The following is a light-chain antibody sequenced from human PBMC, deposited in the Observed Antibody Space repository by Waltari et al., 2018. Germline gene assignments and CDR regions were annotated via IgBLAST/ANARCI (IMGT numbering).Light chain of an antibody. V-gene: IGKV3-11*01. CDR3: QQRSNWPKLT. CDR2: DAS. J-gene: IGKJ4*01. Sequence: IVLTQSPATLSLSPGERATLSCRASPSVSSYLAWYHQKPGQAPRLLIYDASNRATGIPARFSGSGSGTDFTLTISSLEPEDFAVYYCQQRSNWPKLTFGGGTKVEIK. CDR1: PSVSSY.